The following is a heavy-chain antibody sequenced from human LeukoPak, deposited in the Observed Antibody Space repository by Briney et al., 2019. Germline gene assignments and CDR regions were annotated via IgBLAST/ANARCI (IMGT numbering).Heavy chain of an antibody. CDR1: GFTFSSYA. CDR3: AKDRIAAAGTGYYYGMDV. V-gene: IGHV3-23*01. Sequence: PGGSLRLSCEASGFTFSSYAMSWVRQAPGKGLEWVSAISGSGGSTYYADSVKGRFTISRDNSKNTLYLQMNSLRAEDTAVYYCAKDRIAAAGTGYYYGMDVWGQGTTVTVSS. J-gene: IGHJ6*02. CDR2: ISGSGGST. D-gene: IGHD6-13*01.